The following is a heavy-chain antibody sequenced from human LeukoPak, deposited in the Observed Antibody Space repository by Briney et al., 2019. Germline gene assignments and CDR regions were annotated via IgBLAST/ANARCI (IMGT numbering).Heavy chain of an antibody. J-gene: IGHJ4*02. V-gene: IGHV3-21*01. CDR1: EFTFSSYS. CDR3: VRLRRNSDSSGYYYYYDY. D-gene: IGHD3-22*01. CDR2: INRGATYI. Sequence: PGGSLRLSCTVSEFTFSSYSMNWVRQAPGKGLEWVASINRGATYIYYADSMKGRFTISRDDAKSSLYLQMNSLRAEDTAVYYCVRLRRNSDSSGYYYYYDYWGGGILVTVSS.